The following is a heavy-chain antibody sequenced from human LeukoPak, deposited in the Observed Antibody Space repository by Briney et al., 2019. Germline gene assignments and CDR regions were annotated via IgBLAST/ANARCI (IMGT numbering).Heavy chain of an antibody. CDR1: GFTFSSYA. Sequence: PGGSLRLSCAASGFTFSSYAMSWVRQAPGKGLEWVSAISGSGGSTYYADSVKGRFTISRDNSKNTLYLQMNSLRAEDTAVYYCAKIGRSSSWSKVGWFDPWGQGALVTVSP. J-gene: IGHJ5*02. CDR2: ISGSGGST. CDR3: AKIGRSSSWSKVGWFDP. V-gene: IGHV3-23*01. D-gene: IGHD6-13*01.